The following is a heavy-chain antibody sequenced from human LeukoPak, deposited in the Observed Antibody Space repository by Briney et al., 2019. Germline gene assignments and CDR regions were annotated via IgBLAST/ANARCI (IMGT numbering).Heavy chain of an antibody. CDR3: AKDHASGGVDY. D-gene: IGHD2-2*01. J-gene: IGHJ4*02. CDR1: GFTFSSYW. CDR2: IKSDGRST. Sequence: PGGSLRLSCAASGFTFSSYWMHWVRQAPGKGLVWVSYIKSDGRSTSYADSVKGRFTISRDNAKNMLYLQVNSLRAEDTAVYYCAKDHASGGVDYWGQGTLVTVSS. V-gene: IGHV3-74*01.